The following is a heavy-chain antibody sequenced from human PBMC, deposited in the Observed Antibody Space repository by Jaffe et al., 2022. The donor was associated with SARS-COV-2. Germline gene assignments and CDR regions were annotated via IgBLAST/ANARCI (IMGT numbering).Heavy chain of an antibody. CDR3: AAGGLPPPGDYEIIHWYFDV. V-gene: IGHV1-24*01. D-gene: IGHD4-17*01. J-gene: IGHJ2*01. CDR1: GYSLLELP. CDR2: FDPEEGAT. Sequence: QVQLGQSGPEVKKPGASVKVSCEVSGYSLLELPIHWVRQAPGKGLEWVGGFDPEEGATVYAQKFQGRVTMTEDTSTETAYMELSSLTSDDTALYYCAAGGLPPPGDYEIIHWYFDVWGRGTLVTVSS.